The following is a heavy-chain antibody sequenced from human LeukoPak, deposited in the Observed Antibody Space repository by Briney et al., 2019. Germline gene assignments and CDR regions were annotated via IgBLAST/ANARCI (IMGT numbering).Heavy chain of an antibody. J-gene: IGHJ3*02. CDR3: ARGAVTHHDAFDI. CDR2: IYYSGST. Sequence: SETLSLTCTVSGGSISSSSYYWGWIRQPPGKGLEWIGSIYYSGSTYYNPSLKSRVTISVDTSKNQFSLKLSSVTAADTAVYYCARGAVTHHDAFDIWGQGTMVTVSS. CDR1: GGSISSSSYY. D-gene: IGHD4-23*01. V-gene: IGHV4-39*07.